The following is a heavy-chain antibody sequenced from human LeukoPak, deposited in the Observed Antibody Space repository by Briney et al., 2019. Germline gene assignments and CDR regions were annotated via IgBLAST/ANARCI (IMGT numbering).Heavy chain of an antibody. CDR2: ISSSSSYI. CDR1: GFTFSSYS. J-gene: IGHJ4*02. CDR3: ARDHVTMARGVIITGSAMLY. Sequence: PGGSLRLSCAASGFTFSSYSMNWVRQAPGKGLVWVSSISSSSSYIYYADSVKGRFTISRDNAKNSLYLQMNSLRAEDTAVYYCARDHVTMARGVIITGSAMLYWGQGTLVTVSS. V-gene: IGHV3-21*01. D-gene: IGHD3-10*01.